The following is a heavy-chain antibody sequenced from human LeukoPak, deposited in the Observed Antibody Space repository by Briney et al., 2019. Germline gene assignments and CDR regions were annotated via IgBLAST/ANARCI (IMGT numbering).Heavy chain of an antibody. CDR1: GFTFSNYA. D-gene: IGHD6-19*01. V-gene: IGHV3-23*01. J-gene: IGHJ6*04. CDR3: AKKASVAGVPSFYMDV. CDR2: ITGSGGST. Sequence: GGSLRLSCAASGFTFSNYAMNWVRLAPGKGLEWVSIITGSGGSTYYADSVKGRFTISRDNSRNTLYLQMNSLRAEDTAVYYCAKKASVAGVPSFYMDVWGKGTTVTVSS.